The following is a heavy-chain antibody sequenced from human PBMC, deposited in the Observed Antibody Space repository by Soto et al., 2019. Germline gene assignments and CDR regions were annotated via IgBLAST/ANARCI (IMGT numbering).Heavy chain of an antibody. CDR3: AATTTVLRVLEWLFGGMDV. CDR2: IVVGSGNT. Sequence: SVKVSSKASGFTFTSSAVQWLRQSRGQRLEWIGWIVVGSGNTNYAQKFQERVTITSDMSTSTAYMELSSLRSEDTAVYYCAATTTVLRVLEWLFGGMDVWGQGTTVTVSS. J-gene: IGHJ6*02. V-gene: IGHV1-58*01. D-gene: IGHD3-3*01. CDR1: GFTFTSSA.